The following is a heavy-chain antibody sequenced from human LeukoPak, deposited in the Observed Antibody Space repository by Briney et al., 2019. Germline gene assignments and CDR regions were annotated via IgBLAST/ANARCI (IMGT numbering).Heavy chain of an antibody. D-gene: IGHD6-13*01. J-gene: IGHJ3*02. CDR3: ARDTLIAAARTFDI. CDR2: ISSNGGST. Sequence: GGSLRLSCAASGFTFISYAMHWVRQAPGKGLEYVSPISSNGGSTYYANSVKGRFTISRDNSKNTLYLQMGSLRAEDTAVYYCARDTLIAAARTFDIWGQGTMVTVSS. CDR1: GFTFISYA. V-gene: IGHV3-64*01.